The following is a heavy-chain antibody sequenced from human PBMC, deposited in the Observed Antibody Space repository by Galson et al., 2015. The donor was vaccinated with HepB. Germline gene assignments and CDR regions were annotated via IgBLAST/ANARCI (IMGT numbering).Heavy chain of an antibody. Sequence: QSGAEVKKPGESLTISCKGSGYSFTSYWIGWVRQMPGKGLEWMGIIYPGDSDTRYSPSFQGQVTISADKSISTAYLQWSSLKASDTAMYYCAIPPERWLQLRGAFDIWGQGTMVTVSS. CDR3: AIPPERWLQLRGAFDI. CDR2: IYPGDSDT. V-gene: IGHV5-51*01. J-gene: IGHJ3*02. D-gene: IGHD5-24*01. CDR1: GYSFTSYW.